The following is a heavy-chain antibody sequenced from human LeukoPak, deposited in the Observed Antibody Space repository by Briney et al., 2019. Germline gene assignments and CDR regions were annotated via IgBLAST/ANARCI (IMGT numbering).Heavy chain of an antibody. D-gene: IGHD5-24*01. V-gene: IGHV1-69*04. CDR2: IIPILGIA. CDR3: ARDGDDGYSDY. Sequence: SVKVSCKASGGTFSSYAISWVRQAPGQGLEWMGGIIPILGIANYAQKFQGRVTITADKSTSTAYMELSSLRSEDTAVYYCARDGDDGYSDYWGQGTLVTVSS. J-gene: IGHJ4*02. CDR1: GGTFSSYA.